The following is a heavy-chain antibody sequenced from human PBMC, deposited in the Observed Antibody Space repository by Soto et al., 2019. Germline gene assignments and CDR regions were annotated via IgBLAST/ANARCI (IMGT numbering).Heavy chain of an antibody. Sequence: ASVKVSCKASGYTFTSYDINWVRQATGQGFEWMGWMNPNSGNTGYAQKFQGRVTMTRDTSITTAYMELSSLRSEDTAVYYCASTYYYGSGSPPPDAFDIWGQGTMVTVSS. V-gene: IGHV1-8*01. CDR1: GYTFTSYD. J-gene: IGHJ3*02. D-gene: IGHD3-10*01. CDR2: MNPNSGNT. CDR3: ASTYYYGSGSPPPDAFDI.